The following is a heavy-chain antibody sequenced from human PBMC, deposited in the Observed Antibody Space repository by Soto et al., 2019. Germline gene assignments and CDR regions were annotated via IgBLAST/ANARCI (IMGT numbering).Heavy chain of an antibody. Sequence: GGSQRLSCAASGFTFSSYGMHWVRQAPGKGLEWVAVIWYDGSNKYYADSVKGRFTISRDNSKNTLYLQMNSLRAEDTAVYYCARAGYSSSWTTELEYWGQGTLVTVSS. V-gene: IGHV3-33*08. D-gene: IGHD6-13*01. J-gene: IGHJ4*02. CDR1: GFTFSSYG. CDR2: IWYDGSNK. CDR3: ARAGYSSSWTTELEY.